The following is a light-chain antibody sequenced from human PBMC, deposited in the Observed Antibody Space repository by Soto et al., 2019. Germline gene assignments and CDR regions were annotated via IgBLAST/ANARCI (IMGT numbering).Light chain of an antibody. Sequence: DIRMTQSPSSLSASVGDRVTITCRASQSISSYLNWYQQKPGKAPKLLIYAASSLQSGVPSRFSGSGSGTDFTLTISSLQPEDFATYYCQQSYSPLVAFGQGTKVEIK. CDR3: QQSYSPLVA. CDR1: QSISSY. CDR2: AAS. V-gene: IGKV1-39*01. J-gene: IGKJ1*01.